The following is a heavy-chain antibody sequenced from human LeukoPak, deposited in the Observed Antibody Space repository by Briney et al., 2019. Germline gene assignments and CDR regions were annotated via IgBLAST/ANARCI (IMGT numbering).Heavy chain of an antibody. CDR3: ARSYVYDSYYFDY. V-gene: IGHV1-69*06. Sequence: SVKVSCKASGGTLSSCAISWVRQAPGQGLEWMGGIIPIFGTANYAQKFQGRVTITADKSTSTAYMELSSLRSEDTAVYYCARSYVYDSYYFDYWGQGTLVTVSS. D-gene: IGHD5/OR15-5a*01. CDR1: GGTLSSCA. J-gene: IGHJ4*02. CDR2: IIPIFGTA.